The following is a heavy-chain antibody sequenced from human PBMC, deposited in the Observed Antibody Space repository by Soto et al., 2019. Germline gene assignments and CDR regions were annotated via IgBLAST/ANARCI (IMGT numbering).Heavy chain of an antibody. CDR1: GLSFSGYD. CDR2: INHSGST. CDR3: ARGRDFWSGYYYYYGMDV. V-gene: IGHV4-34*01. D-gene: IGHD3-3*01. J-gene: IGHJ6*02. Sequence: XDTLSLTCAVYGLSFSGYDWSWIREPPGKGLEWIGEINHSGSTNYNPSLKSRVTISVDTSKNQFSLKLSSVTAADTAVYYCARGRDFWSGYYYYYGMDVWGQGTTVTVSS.